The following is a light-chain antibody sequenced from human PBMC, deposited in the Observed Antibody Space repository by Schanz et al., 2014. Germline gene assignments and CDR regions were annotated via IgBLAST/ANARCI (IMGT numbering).Light chain of an antibody. V-gene: IGKV1-5*01. CDR2: DAS. CDR3: QQYNSYSGCT. CDR1: QSIDIW. J-gene: IGKJ3*01. Sequence: DIQMTQSPSTLSASVGDRVTITCRASQSIDIWLAWYQQKPGKAPKLLIYDASSLESGVPSRFSGSGSGTEFTFTISSLQPDDFATYYCQQYNSYSGCTFGPGTKVDFK.